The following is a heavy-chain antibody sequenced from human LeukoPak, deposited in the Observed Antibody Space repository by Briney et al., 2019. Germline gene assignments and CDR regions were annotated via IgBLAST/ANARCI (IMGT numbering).Heavy chain of an antibody. Sequence: SETLSLTCTISGGSISSSSFYWGWIRQAPGKGLEWIGTIYYGGSTYYNPSLKSRVTISVDMSKKQFSLKLSSVTAADTAVYFCADILTGYYDAFDIWGQGTMVIVSS. CDR3: ADILTGYYDAFDI. J-gene: IGHJ3*02. CDR2: IYYGGST. CDR1: GGSISSSSFY. V-gene: IGHV4-39*07. D-gene: IGHD3-9*01.